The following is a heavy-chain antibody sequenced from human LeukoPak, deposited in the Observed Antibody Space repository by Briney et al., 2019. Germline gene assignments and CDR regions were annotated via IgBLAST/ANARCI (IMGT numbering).Heavy chain of an antibody. Sequence: SETLSLTCAVYGGSFSGYYWSWIRQPPGEGLEWIGEINHSGSTNYNPSLKSRVTISVDTSKNQFSLKLSSVTAADTAVYYCARGLIRRHRSSPVGYWGQGTLVTVSS. CDR1: GGSFSGYY. V-gene: IGHV4-34*01. J-gene: IGHJ4*02. D-gene: IGHD6-13*01. CDR2: INHSGST. CDR3: ARGLIRRHRSSPVGY.